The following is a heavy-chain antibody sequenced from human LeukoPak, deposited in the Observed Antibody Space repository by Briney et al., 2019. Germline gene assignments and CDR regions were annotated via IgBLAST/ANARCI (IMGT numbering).Heavy chain of an antibody. CDR1: GYTFTGYY. CDR3: ARLWFGEFSDAFDI. CDR2: INPNSGGT. V-gene: IGHV1-2*02. D-gene: IGHD3-10*01. Sequence: ASVKVSCKASGYTFTGYYMHWVRQAPGQGLEWMGWINPNSGGTNYAQKFQGRVTMTRDTSISTAYMELSRLRSDDTAVYYCARLWFGEFSDAFDIWGQGTMVTVSS. J-gene: IGHJ3*02.